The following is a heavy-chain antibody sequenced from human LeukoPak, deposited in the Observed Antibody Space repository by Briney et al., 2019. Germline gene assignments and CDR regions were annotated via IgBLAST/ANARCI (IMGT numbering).Heavy chain of an antibody. CDR1: GFIFSTYG. J-gene: IGHJ4*02. Sequence: GGSLRPSCAASGFIFSTYGMHWVRQAPGKGLEWVAFIQFDGSDQYYAESVKGRFTISRDNSKNTLYLQMNSLRPEDTSVYYCAKDQKLQPFHYWGQGTLVTVSS. CDR3: AKDQKLQPFHY. D-gene: IGHD2-15*01. V-gene: IGHV3-30*02. CDR2: IQFDGSDQ.